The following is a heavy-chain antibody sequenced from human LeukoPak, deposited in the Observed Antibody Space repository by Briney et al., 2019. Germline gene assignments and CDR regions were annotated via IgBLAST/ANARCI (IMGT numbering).Heavy chain of an antibody. Sequence: PERSLRLSCAASGFTFSSYAMSWVRQAPGKGLEWVSTISGSGGSTYYADSVKGRFTISRDNSKNTLYLQMNSLRAEDTAVYYCARFRDGAAGRGNFDFWGQGTLVTVSS. CDR2: ISGSGGST. CDR1: GFTFSSYA. V-gene: IGHV3-23*01. J-gene: IGHJ4*02. D-gene: IGHD6-13*01. CDR3: ARFRDGAAGRGNFDF.